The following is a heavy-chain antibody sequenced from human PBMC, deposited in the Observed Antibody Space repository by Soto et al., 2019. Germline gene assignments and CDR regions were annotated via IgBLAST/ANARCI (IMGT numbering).Heavy chain of an antibody. CDR1: GDSISSYY. CDR3: ARGVATLGT. J-gene: IGHJ5*02. D-gene: IGHD5-12*01. V-gene: IGHV4-59*01. CDR2: IYYSGST. Sequence: QVQLQESGPRLVKPSETLSLTCTDSGDSISSYYWSWIRQPPGKGLEWIGYIYYSGSTNYNPSLMSRVTIAADTPTNQCFLKLTSVTAADTAVYYCARGVATLGTWAQGTLLTVSS.